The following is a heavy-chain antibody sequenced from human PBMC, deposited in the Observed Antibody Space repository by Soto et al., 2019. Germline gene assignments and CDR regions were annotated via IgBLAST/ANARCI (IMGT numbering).Heavy chain of an antibody. J-gene: IGHJ4*02. CDR2: ISYDGSNK. V-gene: IGHV3-30-3*01. D-gene: IGHD3-3*01. CDR1: GFTFSSYA. CDR3: ARAHIFGVVITYYFDY. Sequence: GGSLRLACAAYGFTFSSYAMHWVRQAPGKGLEWVAVISYDGSNKYYADSVKGRFTISRDNSKNTLYLQVNSLRAEDTAVYYCARAHIFGVVITYYFDYWGQGTLVTVSS.